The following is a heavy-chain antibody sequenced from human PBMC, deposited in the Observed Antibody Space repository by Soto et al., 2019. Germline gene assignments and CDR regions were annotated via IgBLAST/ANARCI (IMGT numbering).Heavy chain of an antibody. CDR3: ARGDPLLWFGEKVYYGMDV. J-gene: IGHJ6*02. Sequence: SETLSLTCTVSGGSISSGGYYWSWIRQHPGKGLEWIGYIYYSGTTYYNPSLKSRVTISLDTSKNQFSLKLSSVTAADTAVYYCARGDPLLWFGEKVYYGMDVWGQGTTVTVS. D-gene: IGHD3-10*01. V-gene: IGHV4-31*03. CDR1: GGSISSGGYY. CDR2: IYYSGTT.